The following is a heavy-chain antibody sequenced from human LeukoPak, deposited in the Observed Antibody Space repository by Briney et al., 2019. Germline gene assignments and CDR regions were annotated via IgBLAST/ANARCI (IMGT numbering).Heavy chain of an antibody. CDR2: IQYDASYD. J-gene: IGHJ6*03. Sequence: PGGSLRLSCEASGFTFSSYGMHWVRQTPGKGLEWVSFIQYDASYDLYSDSVRGRFTISRDNSNNILYLQMHSLRTEDSAVYYCAKERYSSSSGVLYYYYYMDVWGKGTTVTVSS. CDR3: AKERYSSSSGVLYYYYYMDV. D-gene: IGHD6-6*01. V-gene: IGHV3-30*02. CDR1: GFTFSSYG.